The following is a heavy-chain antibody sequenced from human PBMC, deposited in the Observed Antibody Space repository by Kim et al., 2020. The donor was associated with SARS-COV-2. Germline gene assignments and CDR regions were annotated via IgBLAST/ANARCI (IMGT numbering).Heavy chain of an antibody. CDR3: AREGRGEGGFDY. V-gene: IGHV1-46*01. D-gene: IGHD1-26*01. J-gene: IGHJ4*02. Sequence: SYAQQFQGRVTMTRDTSTSTVYMELSSLKSEETAVYYCAREGRGEGGFDYWGQGTLVTVSS.